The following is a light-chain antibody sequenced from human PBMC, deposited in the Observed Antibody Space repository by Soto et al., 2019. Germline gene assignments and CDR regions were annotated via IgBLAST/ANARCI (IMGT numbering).Light chain of an antibody. CDR1: SSDVGAYNY. V-gene: IGLV2-14*01. CDR3: SSYTSSSTLL. Sequence: QSALTQPASVSGSPGQSITISCTGTSSDVGAYNYVSWYQQHPGKAPKLMIYDVSNRPSGVSNRFSGSTSGDTASLTISGLQAEDEADYCCSSYTSSSTLLFGGGTKLTVL. CDR2: DVS. J-gene: IGLJ2*01.